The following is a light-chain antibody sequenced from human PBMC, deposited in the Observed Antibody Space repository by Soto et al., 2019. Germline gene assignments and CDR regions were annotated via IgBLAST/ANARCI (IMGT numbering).Light chain of an antibody. J-gene: IGKJ4*01. Sequence: DIQMTQSPSSLSASVGDRVTITCRASQSIRSYLNWYHQKQGKAPKLLIYAASSLQSGVPSRFSGSGSGTDFTLTISSLQPEDFATYYCQQSYSTPLTFGGGTKVDIK. CDR1: QSIRSY. CDR2: AAS. CDR3: QQSYSTPLT. V-gene: IGKV1-39*01.